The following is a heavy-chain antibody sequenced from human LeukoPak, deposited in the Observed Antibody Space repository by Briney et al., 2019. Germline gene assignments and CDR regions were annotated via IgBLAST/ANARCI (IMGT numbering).Heavy chain of an antibody. Sequence: ASVKVSCKASGYTFTSYDINWVRQATGQGLEWMGWMNPNSGNTGYAQKFQGRVTMTRNTSISTAYMELSSLRSEDTAVYYCARSDILTGYYVWGLDYWGQGTLVTVSS. CDR1: GYTFTSYD. D-gene: IGHD3-9*01. J-gene: IGHJ4*02. V-gene: IGHV1-8*01. CDR2: MNPNSGNT. CDR3: ARSDILTGYYVWGLDY.